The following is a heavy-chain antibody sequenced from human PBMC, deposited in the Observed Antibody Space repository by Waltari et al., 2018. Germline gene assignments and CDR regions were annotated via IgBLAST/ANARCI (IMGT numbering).Heavy chain of an antibody. V-gene: IGHV3-74*01. CDR2: ITSDGSRT. J-gene: IGHJ6*02. CDR1: GFTFSTYW. Sequence: VQLVESGGGFVQPGGSLRLSCEPSGFTFSTYWMCWVRQVPGKGLVWVSTITSDGSRTRYADSVKGRFTISRDNAKNTLYLQTNSLRAEDTAVYYCASHRPGGYGMDVWGHGTTVTVSS. CDR3: ASHRPGGYGMDV. D-gene: IGHD2-15*01.